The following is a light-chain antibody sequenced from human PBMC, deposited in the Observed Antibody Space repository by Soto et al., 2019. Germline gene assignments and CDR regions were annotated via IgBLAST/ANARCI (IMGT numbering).Light chain of an antibody. CDR3: QQYNNWPWT. Sequence: EFLLTRTRTSLSVSQWARVTLACRASQSISGSLAWYQQKPGKAPKLLIHSASRRATGFPARFSGSGSGTDFTLTISSLQSEDFAAYYCQQYNNWPWTFGQGTKVDIK. CDR1: QSISGS. CDR2: SAS. J-gene: IGKJ1*01. V-gene: IGKV3-15*01.